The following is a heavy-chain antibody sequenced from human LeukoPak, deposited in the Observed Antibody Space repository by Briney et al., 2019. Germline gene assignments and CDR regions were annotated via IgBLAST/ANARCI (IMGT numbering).Heavy chain of an antibody. J-gene: IGHJ5*02. CDR2: IYTSGST. CDR3: ARDQWYCSSTSCQHRGWFDP. D-gene: IGHD2-2*01. V-gene: IGHV4-4*07. CDR1: GGSISSYY. Sequence: SETLSLTCTVSGGSISSYYWSWIRQPAGKGLEWIGRIYTSGSTNYNPSLKSRVTMSVDTSKNQFSLKLSSVTAADTAVYYCARDQWYCSSTSCQHRGWFDPWGQGTLVTVSS.